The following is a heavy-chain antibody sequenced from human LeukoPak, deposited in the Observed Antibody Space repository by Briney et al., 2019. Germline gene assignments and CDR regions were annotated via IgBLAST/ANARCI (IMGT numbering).Heavy chain of an antibody. CDR3: ATGQGITMIVVLFDY. V-gene: IGHV1-69*04. CDR2: IISFLGIA. D-gene: IGHD3-22*01. J-gene: IGHJ4*02. Sequence: GSPVKVSSKASLGTFSSYPISWVGQAPGHELEWMGRIISFLGIANDAQKFQGRVTITADKSTSKAYMELSSLRSEDTAVYYCATGQGITMIVVLFDYWGQGTLVTVSS. CDR1: LGTFSSYP.